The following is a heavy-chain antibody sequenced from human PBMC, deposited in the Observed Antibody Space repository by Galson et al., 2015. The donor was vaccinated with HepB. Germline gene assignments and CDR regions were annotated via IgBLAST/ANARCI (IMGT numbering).Heavy chain of an antibody. D-gene: IGHD3-10*01. CDR1: GYSFTSHW. CDR3: ARVRGIRGDGMDV. CDR2: LDPSDSYV. Sequence: QSGAEVKKPGESLRISCTGSGYSFTSHWISWVRQMPGKGLEWMGRLDPSDSYVNYSPSFQGHVTISADKSISTAFLQWSRLKASDTAMYYCARVRGIRGDGMDVWGQGTTVTVSS. V-gene: IGHV5-10-1*01. J-gene: IGHJ6*02.